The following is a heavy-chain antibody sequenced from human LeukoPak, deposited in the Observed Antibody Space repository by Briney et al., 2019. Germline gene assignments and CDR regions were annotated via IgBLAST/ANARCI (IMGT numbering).Heavy chain of an antibody. J-gene: IGHJ4*02. CDR2: ISGSGGST. CDR1: GFTFSSYA. D-gene: IGHD5-24*01. Sequence: GGSLRLSCAASGFTFSSYAMSWVHQAPGKGLEWVSAISGSGGSTYYADSVKGRFTISRDNSKNTLYLQMNSLRAEDTAVYYCAKGGYKSMDFDYWGQGTLVTVSS. CDR3: AKGGYKSMDFDY. V-gene: IGHV3-23*01.